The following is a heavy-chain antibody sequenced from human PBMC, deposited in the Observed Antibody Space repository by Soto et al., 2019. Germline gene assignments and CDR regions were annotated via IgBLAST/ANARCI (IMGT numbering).Heavy chain of an antibody. D-gene: IGHD3-3*01. J-gene: IGHJ4*02. CDR2: ISGSGGST. CDR1: GFTFSSYA. CDR3: ANYYFLSVNSNRGDYFDY. V-gene: IGHV3-23*01. Sequence: EVQLLESGGGLVQPGGSLRLSCAASGFTFSSYAMSWVRQAPGKGLEWVSAISGSGGSTYYADSVKGRFTNSRDNSKNTLYLQMNSLRAEDTAVYYCANYYFLSVNSNRGDYFDYWGQGTLVTVFS.